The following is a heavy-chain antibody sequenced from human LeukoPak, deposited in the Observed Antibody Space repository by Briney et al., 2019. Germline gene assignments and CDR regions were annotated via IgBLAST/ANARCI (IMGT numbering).Heavy chain of an antibody. V-gene: IGHV5-51*01. Sequence: GESLKISCKGSGYTFSSYWIAWVRQMPGKGLEWMGIIYPGDSDTRYSPSFQGQVTISADKSISTAYLQWSTLKASDTAMYYCARRDSISWYEIDWGQGTLVTVSS. CDR3: ARRDSISWYEID. J-gene: IGHJ4*02. D-gene: IGHD6-13*01. CDR2: IYPGDSDT. CDR1: GYTFSSYW.